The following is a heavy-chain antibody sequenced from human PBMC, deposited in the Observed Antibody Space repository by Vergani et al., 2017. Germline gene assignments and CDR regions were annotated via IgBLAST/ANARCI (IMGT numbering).Heavy chain of an antibody. V-gene: IGHV3-30*18. CDR1: GFSFSSHA. D-gene: IGHD3-10*01. CDR2: ISNDGSKK. J-gene: IGHJ6*03. Sequence: HVQMVESGGGVVQPGRSLRLSCAVSGFSFSSHAIHWVRQAPGKGLEWVAVISNDGSKKYYADSVKGRFTISRDNSKNTLDLQMNSLRTQDTAVYYCAKAGSVTSGSLQYNFYMDVWGKGTTVTVS. CDR3: AKAGSVTSGSLQYNFYMDV.